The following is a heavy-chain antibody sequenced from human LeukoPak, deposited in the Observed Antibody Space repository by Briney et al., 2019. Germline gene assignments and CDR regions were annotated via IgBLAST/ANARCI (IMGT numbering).Heavy chain of an antibody. CDR1: GYSFTGYY. CDR2: INPNSGGT. J-gene: IGHJ6*02. D-gene: IGHD4-17*01. V-gene: IGHV1-2*06. Sequence: ASVKVSCKASGYSFTGYYMHWVRQAPGQGLEWMGRINPNSGGTNYAQKFRGRVTMTRDTSISTAYLELSRLRSDDTAVYYCATTHYGDYLDYSYGMDVWGQGTTVTVSS. CDR3: ATTHYGDYLDYSYGMDV.